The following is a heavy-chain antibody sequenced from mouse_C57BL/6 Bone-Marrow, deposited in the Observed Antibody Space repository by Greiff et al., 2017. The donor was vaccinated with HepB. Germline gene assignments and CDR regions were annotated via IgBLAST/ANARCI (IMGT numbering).Heavy chain of an antibody. CDR3: ARGSTVAAPYAMDY. CDR1: GFSLRTSGMG. D-gene: IGHD1-1*01. V-gene: IGHV8-12*01. J-gene: IGHJ4*01. CDR2: IYWDDDK. Sequence: QVTLKVSGPGILQSSQTLSLTCSFSGFSLRTSGMGVSWIRQPSGQGLEWLAHIYWDDDKRYTPSLKSRLTISKDSSRKQVFLKITSVDTADTATYDCARGSTVAAPYAMDYWGQGTSVTVSS.